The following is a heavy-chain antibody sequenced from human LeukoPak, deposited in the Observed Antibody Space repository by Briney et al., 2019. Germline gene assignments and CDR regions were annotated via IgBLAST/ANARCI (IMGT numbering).Heavy chain of an antibody. CDR3: AREGDSSGTIDY. D-gene: IGHD6-19*01. V-gene: IGHV1-18*01. J-gene: IGHJ4*02. Sequence: ASVKVSCKASGGTFSSYAISWVRQAPGQGLEWMGWISAYNGNTNYAQKLQGRVTMTTDTSMSTAYMELRSLRSDDTAVYYCAREGDSSGTIDYWGRGTLVTVSS. CDR1: GGTFSSYA. CDR2: ISAYNGNT.